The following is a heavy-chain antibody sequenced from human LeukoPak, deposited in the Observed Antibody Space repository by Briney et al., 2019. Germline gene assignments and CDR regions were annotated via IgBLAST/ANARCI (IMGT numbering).Heavy chain of an antibody. CDR1: GGSFSSYY. Sequence: SETLSLTCTVSGGSFSSYYWSWIRQPPGKGLEWIGYIYYSGSTNYNPPLKGRVNISVVSSKNQFSRKLSSVAAADTAVYYCARLTPAAAAFDCWGQGTQVTVPS. V-gene: IGHV4-59*08. CDR2: IYYSGST. D-gene: IGHD6-13*01. CDR3: ARLTPAAAAFDC. J-gene: IGHJ4*02.